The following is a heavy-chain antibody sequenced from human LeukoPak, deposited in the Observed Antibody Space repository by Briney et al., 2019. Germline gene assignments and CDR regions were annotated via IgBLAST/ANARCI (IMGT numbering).Heavy chain of an antibody. CDR2: IWPSGST. D-gene: IGHD2-21*01. Sequence: SETLSLTCTVSGGSINSDDYYWSWIRQPPGKGLEWIGYIWPSGSTNYNPSLSGRVAISLDKSRNHFTLMVTAETAADTAFYYCARKGPEHLPTYFDHWGRGILVTVSS. J-gene: IGHJ4*02. CDR1: GGSINSDDYY. CDR3: ARKGPEHLPTYFDH. V-gene: IGHV4-30-4*01.